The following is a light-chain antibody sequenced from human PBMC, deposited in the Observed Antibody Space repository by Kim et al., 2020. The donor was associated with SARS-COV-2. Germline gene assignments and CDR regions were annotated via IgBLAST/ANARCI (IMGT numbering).Light chain of an antibody. V-gene: IGLV3-19*01. J-gene: IGLJ2*01. CDR1: SLRSYY. CDR3: NSRDSNDNVV. Sequence: VALGQTVRITCQGDSLRSYYETWYQQKPGQAPILFIYGKNNRPAGIPDRFSGSSSGNTASLTITGTQAGDEADYYCNSRDSNDNVVFGGGTQLTVL. CDR2: GKN.